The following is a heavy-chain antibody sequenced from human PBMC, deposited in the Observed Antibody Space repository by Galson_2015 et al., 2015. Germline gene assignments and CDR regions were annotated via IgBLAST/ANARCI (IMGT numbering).Heavy chain of an antibody. CDR3: ARRSYYGGDSNWYFDV. CDR2: LYPGDSDS. D-gene: IGHD4-23*01. V-gene: IGHV5-51*01. J-gene: IGHJ2*01. Sequence: SGEAVEQPGESLKISCRGSGYTFTRYWSGWVRQMPGMVLARMGTLYPGDSDSKYRPSFESQVLITTDKSFNTAYLHWGSLKASDSAMYYCARRSYYGGDSNWYFDVWGPGTLVSVSS. CDR1: GYTFTRYW.